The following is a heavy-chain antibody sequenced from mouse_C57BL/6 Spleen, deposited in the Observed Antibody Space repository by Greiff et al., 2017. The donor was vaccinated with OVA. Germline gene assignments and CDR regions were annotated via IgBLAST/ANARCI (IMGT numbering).Heavy chain of an antibody. CDR2: ISYDGSN. Sequence: EVKLMESGPGLVKPSQSLSLTCSVTGYSITSGYYWNWIRQFPGNKLEWMGYISYDGSNNYNPSLKNRISITRDTSKNQFFLKLNSVTTEDTATYYCARSLIYDGYPYYCDYWGQGTTLTVSS. CDR1: GYSITSGYY. CDR3: ARSLIYDGYPYYCDY. V-gene: IGHV3-6*01. J-gene: IGHJ2*01. D-gene: IGHD2-3*01.